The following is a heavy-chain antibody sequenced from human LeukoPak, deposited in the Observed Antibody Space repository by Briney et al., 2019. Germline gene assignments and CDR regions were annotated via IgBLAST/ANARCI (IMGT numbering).Heavy chain of an antibody. V-gene: IGHV4-61*08. Sequence: SETLSLTCSVSGGSVSSGDYYRNWIRQPPGKGLEWVGYIYYKGSTNYNPSLKSRLSISVDRSKNQFSLKPKSVTAADTAVYYCARDNSALDYWGQGTLVTVSS. J-gene: IGHJ4*02. D-gene: IGHD2-21*01. CDR3: ARDNSALDY. CDR2: IYYKGST. CDR1: GGSVSSGDYY.